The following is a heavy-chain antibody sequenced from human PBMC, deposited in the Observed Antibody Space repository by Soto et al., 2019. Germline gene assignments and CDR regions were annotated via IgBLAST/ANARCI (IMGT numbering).Heavy chain of an antibody. Sequence: EVQLLESGGGLVQPGGSLRLSCTASGFPLTNYGMAWVRQVTGKGLEWVSTISGSGLSIDYADSVRGRFIISRDISKNTLFLQMDSLRAEDTAVYYCAKGIVLGGDCSDSWGQGTLVTVSS. J-gene: IGHJ4*02. V-gene: IGHV3-23*01. D-gene: IGHD2-21*02. CDR2: ISGSGLSI. CDR3: AKGIVLGGDCSDS. CDR1: GFPLTNYG.